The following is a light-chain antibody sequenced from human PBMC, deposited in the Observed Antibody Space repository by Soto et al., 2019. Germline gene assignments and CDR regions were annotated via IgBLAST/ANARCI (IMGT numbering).Light chain of an antibody. CDR2: DAS. CDR3: QQYNTYPHT. Sequence: DLQMTQSPSTLSASVGERVTITCRASQSISSWLAWYQQKPGKAPKLLIYDASSLESGVPSRFSGSGSGTEFTLAISSLQPDDFATYYCQQYNTYPHTFGQGTKLEIK. CDR1: QSISSW. J-gene: IGKJ2*01. V-gene: IGKV1-5*01.